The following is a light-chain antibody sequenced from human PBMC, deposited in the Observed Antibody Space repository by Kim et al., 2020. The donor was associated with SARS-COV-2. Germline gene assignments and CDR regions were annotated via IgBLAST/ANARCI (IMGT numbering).Light chain of an antibody. CDR2: GNT. J-gene: IGLJ2*01. Sequence: QSVLTQSPSVSGAPGQRVTISCSGTSSNIGAGFDVHWYQHSPGKAPNLLIFGNTVRPSGVPDRFSGSRSGTSASLAITGLQTEDEADYYCQSFDSGLSGLLFGGGTQLTVL. CDR3: QSFDSGLSGLL. V-gene: IGLV1-40*01. CDR1: SSNIGAGFD.